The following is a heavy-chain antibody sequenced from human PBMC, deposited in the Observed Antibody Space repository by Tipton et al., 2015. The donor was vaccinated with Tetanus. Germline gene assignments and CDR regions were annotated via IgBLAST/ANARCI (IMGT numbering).Heavy chain of an antibody. D-gene: IGHD3-10*01. CDR3: ARPEASGRARGFDI. J-gene: IGHJ3*02. V-gene: IGHV4-39*02. CDR1: GGSISSTSYY. CDR2: MYNSGAT. Sequence: TLSLTCTVSGGSISSTSYYWAWIRQPPGKGLEWIGTMYNSGATYYNPSLKGRVTISGDTSKNLFSLTSVTASGTAVYYCARPEASGRARGFDIWGQGTKVTVSP.